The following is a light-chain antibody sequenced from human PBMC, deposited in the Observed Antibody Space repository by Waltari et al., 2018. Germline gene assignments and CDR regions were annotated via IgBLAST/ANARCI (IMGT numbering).Light chain of an antibody. J-gene: IGLJ1*01. CDR2: DVS. CDR3: TSFTSSNTYV. Sequence: QSALTQPASVSGSPGQSITISCSGTSSDIGKYNYVSWFQQHPGKAPKLMIYDVSNRPSGVSDRFSGSKSGNTASLTISGPQTEDESDYYCTSFTSSNTYVFGTGTKVTVL. CDR1: SSDIGKYNY. V-gene: IGLV2-14*03.